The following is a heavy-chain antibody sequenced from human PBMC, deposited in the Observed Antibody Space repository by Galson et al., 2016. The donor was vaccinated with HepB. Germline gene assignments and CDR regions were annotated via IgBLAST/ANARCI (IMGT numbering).Heavy chain of an antibody. CDR2: INPVDSDT. D-gene: IGHD6-19*01. CDR3: ARRVAVTGGSLDY. V-gene: IGHV5-51*01. J-gene: IGHJ4*02. Sequence: WVRQTPGKGLEWMAIINPVDSDTRYNPSLQGQVAISVDNSISTAFLQWSSLEASDTAMYYCARRVAVTGGSLDYWGQGTLVTVSS.